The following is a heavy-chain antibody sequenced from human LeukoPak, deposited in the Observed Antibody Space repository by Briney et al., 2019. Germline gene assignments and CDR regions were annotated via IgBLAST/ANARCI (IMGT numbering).Heavy chain of an antibody. CDR3: ARELVYEANEY. Sequence: ASVKVFCRASGYYFTGYYMHWVRHAPGQGFEWMRRINHNSDGTNYAKKFQGRVTMTRDTFISTAYVELRSLRSSPAPVYYCARELVYEANEYWGQGTLVTVSS. CDR1: GYYFTGYY. CDR2: INHNSDGT. J-gene: IGHJ4*02. V-gene: IGHV1-2*06. D-gene: IGHD2/OR15-2a*01.